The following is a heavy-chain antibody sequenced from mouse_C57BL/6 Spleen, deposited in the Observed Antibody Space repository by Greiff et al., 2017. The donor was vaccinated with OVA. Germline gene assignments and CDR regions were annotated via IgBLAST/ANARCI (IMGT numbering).Heavy chain of an antibody. J-gene: IGHJ4*01. Sequence: QVQLQQSDAELVKPGASVKISCKVSGYTFTDHTIHWMQQRPEQGLEWIGYIYTRDGSTKYNEKFKGKGTLTADKSSSTVYMQLNSLTSEDSAVYFCAIYYDYDNYAMDYWGQGTSVTVSS. CDR1: GYTFTDHT. CDR2: IYTRDGST. CDR3: AIYYDYDNYAMDY. D-gene: IGHD2-4*01. V-gene: IGHV1-78*01.